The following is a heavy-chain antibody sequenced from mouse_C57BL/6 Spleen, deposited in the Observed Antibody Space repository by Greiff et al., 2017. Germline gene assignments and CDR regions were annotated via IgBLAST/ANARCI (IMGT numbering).Heavy chain of an antibody. V-gene: IGHV1-26*01. CDR1: GYTFTDYY. J-gene: IGHJ4*01. D-gene: IGHD1-1*01. CDR2: INPNNGGT. CDR3: ARPIYYYGSSYAMDY. Sequence: EVQLQQSGPELVKPGASVKISCKASGYTFTDYYMNWVKQSHGKSLEWIGDINPNNGGTSYNQKFKGKATLTVDKSSSTAYMELRSLTSEDSAVYYCARPIYYYGSSYAMDYWGQGTSGTVSS.